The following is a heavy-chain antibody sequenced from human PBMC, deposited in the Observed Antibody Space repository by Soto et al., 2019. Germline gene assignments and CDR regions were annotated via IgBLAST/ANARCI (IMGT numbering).Heavy chain of an antibody. CDR1: GFTFSSYW. Sequence: PGGSLRVSCAASGFTFSSYWRHWVRQAPGKGLVWVSRITGDGSDASSADSVKGRFAISRDNAKNTLYLQMNSLRAEDTAVYYCARATMTTAVDYWGQGTLVTVSS. J-gene: IGHJ4*02. CDR3: ARATMTTAVDY. V-gene: IGHV3-74*01. D-gene: IGHD4-17*01. CDR2: ITGDGSDA.